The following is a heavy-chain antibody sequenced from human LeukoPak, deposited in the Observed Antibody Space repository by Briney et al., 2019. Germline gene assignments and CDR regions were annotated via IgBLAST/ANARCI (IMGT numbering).Heavy chain of an antibody. Sequence: SETLSLTCTVSGGSISSSSYYWGWIRQPPGKGLEWIGGIYYSGSTYYNPSLKSRAAISLDTSNNQFSLKLASVTAADTAVYYCARLRVQNYGGNWGFDYWGQGILVSVSP. V-gene: IGHV4-39*01. J-gene: IGHJ4*02. CDR2: IYYSGST. CDR3: ARLRVQNYGGNWGFDY. D-gene: IGHD4-23*01. CDR1: GGSISSSSYY.